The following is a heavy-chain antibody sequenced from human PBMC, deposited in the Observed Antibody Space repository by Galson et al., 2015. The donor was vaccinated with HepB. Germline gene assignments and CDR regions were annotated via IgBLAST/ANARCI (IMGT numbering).Heavy chain of an antibody. D-gene: IGHD4-11*01. CDR3: AKGRDIDYSREFDY. V-gene: IGHV3-23*01. Sequence: SLRLSCAASGFTFSNYGMSWVRQAPGKGLGWVSSISGSDGSTYNADSVKGRFTMSRDNSKNTLYLQMNSLRAEDTAIYYCAKGRDIDYSREFDYWGQGTPVSVSS. CDR1: GFTFSNYG. CDR2: ISGSDGST. J-gene: IGHJ4*02.